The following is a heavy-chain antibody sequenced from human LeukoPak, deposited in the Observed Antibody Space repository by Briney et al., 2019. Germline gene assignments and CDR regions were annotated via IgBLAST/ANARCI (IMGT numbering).Heavy chain of an antibody. CDR3: ARPSYSSSWYYFDY. V-gene: IGHV4-59*08. D-gene: IGHD6-13*01. CDR1: GGSISSYY. CDR2: IYYSGST. J-gene: IGHJ4*02. Sequence: SETLSLTCTVSGGSISSYYWSWIRQPPGKGLEWIGYIYYSGSTNYNPSLKSRVTISVDTSKNQFSLKLSSVTAADTAVYYCARPSYSSSWYYFDYWGQGTLVTVSS.